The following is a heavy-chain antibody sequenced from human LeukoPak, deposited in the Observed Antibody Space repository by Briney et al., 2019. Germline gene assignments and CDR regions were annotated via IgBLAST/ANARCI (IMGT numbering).Heavy chain of an antibody. Sequence: SSETLSLTCAFYGGPFSGYYWTWIRQPPGKGLEWIGEINQGGTTNYNPSLRRRVTILIDTSRNQFSLRLSSVTAADSAVYYCSRGRLFSGYRGNVGHEDFDYWGQGSLVTVSS. J-gene: IGHJ4*02. CDR3: SRGRLFSGYRGNVGHEDFDY. CDR1: GGPFSGYY. V-gene: IGHV4-34*01. CDR2: INQGGTT. D-gene: IGHD5-12*01.